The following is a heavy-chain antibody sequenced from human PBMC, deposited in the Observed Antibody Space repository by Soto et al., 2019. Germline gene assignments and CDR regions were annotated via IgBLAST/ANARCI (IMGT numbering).Heavy chain of an antibody. J-gene: IGHJ3*02. CDR1: GFFCSSYD. CDR3: AKATATGGGAFDI. CDR2: VLVDGRT. V-gene: IGHV3-23*01. Sequence: PGGSLRLSCAASGFFCSSYDMSWVRQAPGKGLEWVSTVLVDGRTFYVDSVKGRFTISRDNSKNTVYLQMNSLTAGDTALYYCAKATATGGGAFDICGQGTMVTVSS. D-gene: IGHD2-8*02.